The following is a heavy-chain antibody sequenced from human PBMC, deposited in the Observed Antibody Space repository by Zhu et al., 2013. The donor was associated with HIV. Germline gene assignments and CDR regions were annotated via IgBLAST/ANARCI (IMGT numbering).Heavy chain of an antibody. CDR3: ARGPPKWCSSTSCYRSLGGFDY. Sequence: QVQLQQWGAGLLKPSETLSLTCAVYGGSFSGYYWSWIRQPPGKGLEWIGEINHSGSTNYNPSLKSRVTISVDTSKNQFSLKLSSVTAADTAVYYCARGPPKWCSSTSCYRSLGGFDYWGQGTLVTGLL. CDR2: INHSGST. CDR1: GGSFSGYY. D-gene: IGHD2-2*01. J-gene: IGHJ4*02. V-gene: IGHV4-34*01.